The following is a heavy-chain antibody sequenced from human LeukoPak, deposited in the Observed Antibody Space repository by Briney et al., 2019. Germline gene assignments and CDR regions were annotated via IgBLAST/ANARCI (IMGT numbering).Heavy chain of an antibody. V-gene: IGHV1-18*01. CDR2: ISAYNGNT. CDR3: TIGLAGDWDAFDI. D-gene: IGHD3/OR15-3a*01. CDR1: GYTFTSYG. J-gene: IGHJ3*02. Sequence: GASVKVSCKASGYTFTSYGISWVRQAPGQGLEWMGWISAYNGNTNYAQKLQGRVTMTTDTSTSTAYMELRSLRSDDTAVYFCTIGLAGDWDAFDIWGLGTMVTVSS.